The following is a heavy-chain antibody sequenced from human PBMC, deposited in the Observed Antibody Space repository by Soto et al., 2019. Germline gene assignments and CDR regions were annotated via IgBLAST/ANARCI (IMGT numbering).Heavy chain of an antibody. D-gene: IGHD3-10*01. CDR3: ARGSTIVRGAPSWFDP. Sequence: SVKVSCNASGYTFTSYGISLVRQAPGQGLEWMGRIIPIAAIANYTQKFQGRVTITVDKSSTTAYMELSSLRSDDTAVYYCARGSTIVRGAPSWFDPWGQGTLVTVSS. V-gene: IGHV1-69*04. J-gene: IGHJ5*02. CDR2: IIPIAAIA. CDR1: GYTFTSYG.